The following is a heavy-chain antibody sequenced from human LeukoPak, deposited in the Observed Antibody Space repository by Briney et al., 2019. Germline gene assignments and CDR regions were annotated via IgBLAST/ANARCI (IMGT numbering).Heavy chain of an antibody. J-gene: IGHJ6*02. V-gene: IGHV4-59*01. D-gene: IGHD1-1*01. CDR1: GGSISSYY. Sequence: SETLSLTCTVSGGSISSYYWSWIRQPPGKELEWIGYIYYSGSTNYNPSLKSRVTISVDTSKNQFSLKLSSVTAADTAVYYCARVSGTTEGYYYYYGMDVWGQGTTVTVSS. CDR3: ARVSGTTEGYYYYYGMDV. CDR2: IYYSGST.